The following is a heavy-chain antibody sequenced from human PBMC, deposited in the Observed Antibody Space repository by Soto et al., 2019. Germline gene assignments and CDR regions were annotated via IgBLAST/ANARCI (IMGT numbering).Heavy chain of an antibody. CDR2: VSYDGDNE. CDR3: ARSPYSSGYYYAIDY. D-gene: IGHD3-22*01. CDR1: GFTFSNYS. Sequence: PGGSLILSCAASGFTFSNYSMHWVRQAPGKELEWVAIVSYDGDNEYYADSVRGRFFISRDNSRNTLYLQTSSLRSEDTAVYYCARSPYSSGYYYAIDYWGQGTQVTVSS. J-gene: IGHJ4*02. V-gene: IGHV3-30*03.